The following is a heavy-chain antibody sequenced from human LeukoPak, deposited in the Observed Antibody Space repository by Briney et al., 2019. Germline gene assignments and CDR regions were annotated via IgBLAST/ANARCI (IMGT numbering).Heavy chain of an antibody. J-gene: IGHJ4*02. V-gene: IGHV3-48*01. D-gene: IGHD2-2*01. CDR3: ASESPSSSSRTLDY. CDR1: GFTFSSYN. Sequence: GGSLRLSCAASGFTFSSYNMNWVRQAPGKGLEWVSYITLSGTSIYYADSVKGRFTISRDNAKNSLYLQMNTLRAEDTAVYYCASESPSSSSRTLDYWGQGTLVTVSS. CDR2: ITLSGTSI.